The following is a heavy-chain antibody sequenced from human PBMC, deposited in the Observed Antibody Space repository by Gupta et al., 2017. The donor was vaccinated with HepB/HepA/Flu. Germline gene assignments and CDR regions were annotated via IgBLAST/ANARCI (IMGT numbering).Heavy chain of an antibody. Sequence: QVQLVESGGGVVQPGRSLRLSCAASGFTFSRYGMHWVRQAPGKGLEWVAVISYDESNKYYADSVKGRFTISRDNSKNTLYVQMNSLRAEDTAVYYCAAAFSIAVAGTVDAFDIWGQGTMVTVSS. CDR2: ISYDESNK. J-gene: IGHJ3*02. CDR1: GFTFSRYG. V-gene: IGHV3-30*03. D-gene: IGHD6-19*01. CDR3: AAAFSIAVAGTVDAFDI.